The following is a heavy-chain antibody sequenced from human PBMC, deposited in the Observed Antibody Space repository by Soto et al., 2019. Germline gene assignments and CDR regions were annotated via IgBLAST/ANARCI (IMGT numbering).Heavy chain of an antibody. V-gene: IGHV3-30*18. Sequence: QVQLVESGGGVVQPGRSLRLSCAASGFTFSSYGMHWVRQAPGKGLEWVAVISYDGSNKYYADSVKGRFTISRDNSKNTLYLQMNSLRAEDTAVYYCAKDNLNLAAATDYYYYYGMDVWGQGTTVTVSS. J-gene: IGHJ6*02. D-gene: IGHD6-13*01. CDR2: ISYDGSNK. CDR1: GFTFSSYG. CDR3: AKDNLNLAAATDYYYYYGMDV.